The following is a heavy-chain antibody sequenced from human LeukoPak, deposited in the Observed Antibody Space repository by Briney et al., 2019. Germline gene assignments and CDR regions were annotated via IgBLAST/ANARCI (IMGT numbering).Heavy chain of an antibody. J-gene: IGHJ4*02. CDR3: ARVLYDSSGFYSGAFDY. CDR2: IKQDGSEK. D-gene: IGHD3-22*01. Sequence: PGGSLRLSCAASGFTISVYWMGWVRQAQGKGLEWVANIKQDGSEKYYVDSVKGRFTISRDNAKNSLYLQVNSLRAEDTAVYYCARVLYDSSGFYSGAFDYWGQGTLVTVSS. V-gene: IGHV3-7*03. CDR1: GFTISVYW.